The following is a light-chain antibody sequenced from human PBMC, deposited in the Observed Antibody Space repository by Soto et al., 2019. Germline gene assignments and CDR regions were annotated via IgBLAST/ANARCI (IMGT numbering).Light chain of an antibody. J-gene: IGKJ5*01. Sequence: EMVWTQSPDTLSLSPGERATIFCRASQSVSSSYLAWYQQKPGQAPRLLIYGASSRATGIPDRFSGSASGTEFTLTISSLKSEDFAVYYCQQYKNWPLFGQGTRLEIK. V-gene: IGKV3-20*01. CDR2: GAS. CDR1: QSVSSSY. CDR3: QQYKNWPL.